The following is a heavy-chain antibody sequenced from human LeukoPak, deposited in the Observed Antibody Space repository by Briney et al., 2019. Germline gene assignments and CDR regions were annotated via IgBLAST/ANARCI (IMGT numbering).Heavy chain of an antibody. Sequence: AGGSLRLSCAASGFTLSSYSMNWVRQAPGKGLEWVSYISSSSNTIYYADSVKGRFTIYRDIAKNSLYLQMNSLRVEDTAVYYCARDQPRGTIAARPTAFAIWGQGTMVTVSS. CDR3: ARDQPRGTIAARPTAFAI. D-gene: IGHD6-6*01. V-gene: IGHV3-48*01. J-gene: IGHJ3*02. CDR2: ISSSSNTI. CDR1: GFTLSSYS.